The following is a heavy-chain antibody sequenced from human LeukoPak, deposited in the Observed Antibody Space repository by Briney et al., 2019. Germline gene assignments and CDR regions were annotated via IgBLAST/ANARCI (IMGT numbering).Heavy chain of an antibody. Sequence: PGGSLRLSCAGSGFTFSSYTMNWVRQAPGKGLEWVSSISSSATYIYYAGSVRGRFTISRDDAKNSLFLHMNSLRAEDTAVYYCATWDDYGDYVAFEYWGQGTLVTVSS. CDR3: ATWDDYGDYVAFEY. V-gene: IGHV3-21*01. CDR1: GFTFSSYT. D-gene: IGHD4-17*01. J-gene: IGHJ4*02. CDR2: ISSSATYI.